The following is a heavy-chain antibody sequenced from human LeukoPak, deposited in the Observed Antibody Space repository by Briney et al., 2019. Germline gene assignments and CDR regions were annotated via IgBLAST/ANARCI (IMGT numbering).Heavy chain of an antibody. J-gene: IGHJ3*02. V-gene: IGHV3-9*03. CDR3: AAWPRYSYGYNDAFDI. Sequence: GGSLRLSCAASGFTFDDYAMHWVRQAPGKGLEWVSGISWNSGSIGYADSVKGRFTISRDNAKNSLYLQMNSLRAEDMALYYCAAWPRYSYGYNDAFDIWGQGTMVTVSS. D-gene: IGHD5-18*01. CDR2: ISWNSGSI. CDR1: GFTFDDYA.